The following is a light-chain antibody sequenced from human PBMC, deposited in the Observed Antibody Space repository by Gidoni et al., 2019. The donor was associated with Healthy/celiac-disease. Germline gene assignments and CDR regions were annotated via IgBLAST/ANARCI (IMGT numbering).Light chain of an antibody. J-gene: IGKJ4*01. CDR3: MQALQTPLT. CDR2: LGS. V-gene: IGKV2-28*01. Sequence: DIVMTQSPLSLPVTPREPASISCRSSQSLLHSNGYNNLVWYLQKPGQSPQLLIYLGSTRASGVPDRFSGSGSGTDFTLKISRVEAEDVGVYYCMQALQTPLTFGGGTKVEIK. CDR1: QSLLHSNGYNN.